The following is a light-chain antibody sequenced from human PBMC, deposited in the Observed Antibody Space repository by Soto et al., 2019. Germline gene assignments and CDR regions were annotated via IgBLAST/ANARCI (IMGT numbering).Light chain of an antibody. J-gene: IGLJ1*01. Sequence: QSVLTQPPSVSGSPGQSVTISCTGTSSDVGSYNRVSWYQQPPGTAPKLMIYEVSNRPSGVPDRFSGSKSGNTASLTISGLQAEDEADYYCTSYSGITTLGVFGTGTKLTVL. CDR2: EVS. CDR3: TSYSGITTLGV. V-gene: IGLV2-18*02. CDR1: SSDVGSYNR.